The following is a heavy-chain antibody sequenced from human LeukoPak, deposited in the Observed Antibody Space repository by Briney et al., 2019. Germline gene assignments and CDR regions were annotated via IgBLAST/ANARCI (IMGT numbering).Heavy chain of an antibody. CDR2: ISYDGSNK. CDR1: GFTFSSYA. D-gene: IGHD6-13*01. J-gene: IGHJ5*02. Sequence: GGSLRLSCAASGFTFSSYAMHWVRQAPGKGLEWVAVISYDGSNKYYADSVKGRLTISRDNSKNTLYLQMNSLRAEDTAVYYCARDSGQQLVPGRFDPWGQGTLVTVSS. V-gene: IGHV3-30-3*01. CDR3: ARDSGQQLVPGRFDP.